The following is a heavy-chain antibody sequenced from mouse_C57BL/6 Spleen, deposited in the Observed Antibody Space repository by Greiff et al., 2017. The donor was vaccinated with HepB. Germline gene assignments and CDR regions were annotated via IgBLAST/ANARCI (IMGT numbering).Heavy chain of an antibody. CDR3: AQLTGAWFAY. CDR1: GFTFSDYG. V-gene: IGHV5-17*01. Sequence: EVKLVESGGGLVKPGGSLKLSCAASGFTFSDYGMPWVRQAPEKGLGWVAYISSGSSTIYYADTVKGRFTISRDNAKNTLFLQMTSLRSEDTAMYYCAQLTGAWFAYWGQGTLVTVSA. J-gene: IGHJ3*01. D-gene: IGHD4-1*01. CDR2: ISSGSSTI.